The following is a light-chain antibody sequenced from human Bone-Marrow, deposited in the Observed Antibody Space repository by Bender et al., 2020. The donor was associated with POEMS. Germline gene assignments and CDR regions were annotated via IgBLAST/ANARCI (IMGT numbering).Light chain of an antibody. Sequence: QSALTQPASVSGSPGQSITISCTGTSSDVGHYNLVSWYQQHPGKAPKLMIYDVSNRPSGVSNRFSGSKSGNTASLTISGLQAEDEAVYYCCSYAGDSTLVFGGGTRLTVL. V-gene: IGLV2-23*02. CDR2: DVS. J-gene: IGLJ3*02. CDR1: SSDVGHYNL. CDR3: CSYAGDSTLV.